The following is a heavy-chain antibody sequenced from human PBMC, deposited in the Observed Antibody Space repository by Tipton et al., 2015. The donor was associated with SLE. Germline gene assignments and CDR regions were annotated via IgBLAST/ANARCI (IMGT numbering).Heavy chain of an antibody. CDR3: ARRLAARRARGGRDFDY. CDR2: IYTSGST. CDR1: GGSISSSSYY. D-gene: IGHD6-6*01. J-gene: IGHJ4*02. Sequence: TLSLTCTVSGGSISSSSYYWSWIRQPAGKGLEWIGRIYTSGSTNYNPSLKSRVTMSVDTSKNQFSLKLSSVTAADTAVYYCARRLAARRARGGRDFDYWGQGTLVTVSS. V-gene: IGHV4-61*02.